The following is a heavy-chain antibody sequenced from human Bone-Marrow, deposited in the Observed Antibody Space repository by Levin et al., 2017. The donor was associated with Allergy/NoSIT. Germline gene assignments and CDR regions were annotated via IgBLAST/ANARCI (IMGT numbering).Heavy chain of an antibody. CDR3: AKDGAVTPVDMDY. Sequence: GESLKISCAASGFTFSSYAMSWVRQAPGKGLEWVSAISGGGRSTYYADSVKGRFTIFRDNSKNTLYMQMNSLRGEDTAVYFCAKDGAVTPVDMDYWGQGTLVTVSS. V-gene: IGHV3-23*01. CDR2: ISGGGRST. CDR1: GFTFSSYA. J-gene: IGHJ4*02. D-gene: IGHD4-23*01.